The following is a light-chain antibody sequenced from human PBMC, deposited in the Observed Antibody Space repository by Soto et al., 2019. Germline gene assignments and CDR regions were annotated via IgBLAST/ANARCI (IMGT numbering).Light chain of an antibody. CDR3: LQDINYPWT. Sequence: IQMTQSPSTLSGSVGERVTITGRASQTISSWLAWYQQKPGKAPKLLIYKASSLQSGVPSRFSGSGSGTEFTLTISSLQPDDFATYYCLQDINYPWTFGQGTKVDIK. V-gene: IGKV1-5*03. CDR2: KAS. CDR1: QTISSW. J-gene: IGKJ1*01.